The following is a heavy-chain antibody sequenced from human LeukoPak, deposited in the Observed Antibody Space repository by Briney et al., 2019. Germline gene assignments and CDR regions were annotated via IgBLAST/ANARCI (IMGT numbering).Heavy chain of an antibody. J-gene: IGHJ4*02. Sequence: GGSLRLSCAASGFTFSSYEMNWVRQAPGKGLEWVSYISSSGSTIYYADSVKGRFTISRDNAKNSLYLQMNSLRAEDTAVYYCAKRPSDYGDYVSYFDYWGRRTLVTVSS. D-gene: IGHD4-17*01. CDR3: AKRPSDYGDYVSYFDY. CDR1: GFTFSSYE. CDR2: ISSSGSTI. V-gene: IGHV3-48*03.